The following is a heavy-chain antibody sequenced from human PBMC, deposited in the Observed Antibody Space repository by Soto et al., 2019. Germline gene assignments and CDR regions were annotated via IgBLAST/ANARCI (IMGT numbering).Heavy chain of an antibody. V-gene: IGHV4-31*03. CDR2: IYYSGST. CDR3: ARGNVGVTWFDP. Sequence: PSETLSLTCTVSGGSISSGGYYWSWIRQHPGKGLEWIGYIYYSGSTYYNPSLKSRVTISVDTSKNQFSLKLSSVTAADTAVYYCARGNVGVTWFDPWGQGTLVTVSS. J-gene: IGHJ5*02. D-gene: IGHD1-26*01. CDR1: GGSISSGGYY.